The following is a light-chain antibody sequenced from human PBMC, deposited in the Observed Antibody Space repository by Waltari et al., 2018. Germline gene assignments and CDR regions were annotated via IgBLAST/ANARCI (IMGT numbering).Light chain of an antibody. CDR2: GNN. CDR1: RSNIGAGYD. Sequence: QSVLTQPPSVSGAPGQRVTISCTGSRSNIGAGYDVHWYQQFPGTAPKVLIYGNNNRPSGVPDRFSGSKSDTSASLAITGLQAEDEADYYCQSYDGNLSDVIFGGGTKLTAL. J-gene: IGLJ2*01. V-gene: IGLV1-40*01. CDR3: QSYDGNLSDVI.